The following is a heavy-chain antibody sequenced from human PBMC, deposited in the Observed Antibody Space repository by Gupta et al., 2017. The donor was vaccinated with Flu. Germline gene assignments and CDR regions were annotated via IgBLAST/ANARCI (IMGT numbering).Heavy chain of an antibody. J-gene: IGHJ5*02. CDR1: GFSFNSHD. D-gene: IGHD6-19*01. CDR2: VSHDGSAE. Sequence: QVRLVESGGGGVQSGRSLRLSCATSGFSFNSHDIPWVGQAPGKGLEWVATVSHDGSAEYYGDSVRGRFTISRDSSRNTVHLQMVGLRVEDTAVYFCARFTYCSGGTCFDSLVAWGQGTPVTVSS. CDR3: ARFTYCSGGTCFDSLVA. V-gene: IGHV3-33*03.